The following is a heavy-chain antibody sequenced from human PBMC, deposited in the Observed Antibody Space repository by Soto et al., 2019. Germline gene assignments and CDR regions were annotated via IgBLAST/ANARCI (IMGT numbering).Heavy chain of an antibody. V-gene: IGHV1-46*01. Sequence: VQSGAEVKKPGASVKVSCTTSGFTFTSYFMHWVRQAPGQGLEWMGLIHPSDGATRYAEKFQGRVTMTRDTSTTTVYMELSSLKFDETAVYYCARGRGGSYGLDVWGQGTTVTVSS. D-gene: IGHD1-26*01. CDR3: ARGRGGSYGLDV. CDR1: GFTFTSYF. CDR2: IHPSDGAT. J-gene: IGHJ6*02.